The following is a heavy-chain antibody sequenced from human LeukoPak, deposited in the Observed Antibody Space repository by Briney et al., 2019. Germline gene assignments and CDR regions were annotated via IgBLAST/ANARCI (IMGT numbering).Heavy chain of an antibody. D-gene: IGHD2-2*01. CDR2: ISGSGGST. Sequence: PGGSLRLSCAASGFTFSSYAMSLVRQAPGKGLEWVSAISGSGGSTYYADSVKGRFTISRDNSKNTLYLQMNSLRAEDTAVYYCAKDPCSSTSCSNWFDPWGQGTLVTVSS. J-gene: IGHJ5*02. CDR1: GFTFSSYA. CDR3: AKDPCSSTSCSNWFDP. V-gene: IGHV3-23*01.